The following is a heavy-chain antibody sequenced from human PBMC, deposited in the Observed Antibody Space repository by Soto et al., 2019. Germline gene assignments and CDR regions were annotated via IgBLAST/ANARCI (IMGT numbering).Heavy chain of an antibody. CDR2: IYYSGST. V-gene: IGHV4-39*01. CDR3: ARLVYDSSGYHIFDY. D-gene: IGHD3-22*01. Sequence: SETLSLTCTVSGGSISSSSYYWGWIRQPPGKGLEWIGSIYYSGSTYYNPSLKSRVTISVDTPKNQFSLKLSSVTAADTAVYYCARLVYDSSGYHIFDYWGQGTLVTVS. CDR1: GGSISSSSYY. J-gene: IGHJ4*02.